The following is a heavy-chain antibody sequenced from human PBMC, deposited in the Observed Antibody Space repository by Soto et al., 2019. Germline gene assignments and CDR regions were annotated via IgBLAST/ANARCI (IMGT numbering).Heavy chain of an antibody. CDR2: IYYSGST. CDR1: GGSISSYY. D-gene: IGHD5-12*01. CDR3: ARRAVYSGYAYFDY. Sequence: SETLSLTCTVSGGSISSYYWSWIRQPPGKGLEWIGYIYYSGSTNYNPSLKSRVTISVDTSKNQFSLKLSSVTAADTAVYYCARRAVYSGYAYFDYWGQGTLVTVSS. J-gene: IGHJ4*02. V-gene: IGHV4-59*08.